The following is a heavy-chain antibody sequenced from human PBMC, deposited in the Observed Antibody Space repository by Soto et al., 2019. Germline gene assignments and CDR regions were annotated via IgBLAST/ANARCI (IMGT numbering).Heavy chain of an antibody. Sequence: ASVKVSCKASGYTFTSYYMHWVRQAPGQGLEWMGIINPSGGSTSYAQKFQGRVNMTRDTSTSTVYMELSSLRSEDTAVYYCARADSYGYVGVDYYYGMDVWGQGTTVTVSS. CDR2: INPSGGST. CDR3: ARADSYGYVGVDYYYGMDV. V-gene: IGHV1-46*01. J-gene: IGHJ6*02. D-gene: IGHD5-18*01. CDR1: GYTFTSYY.